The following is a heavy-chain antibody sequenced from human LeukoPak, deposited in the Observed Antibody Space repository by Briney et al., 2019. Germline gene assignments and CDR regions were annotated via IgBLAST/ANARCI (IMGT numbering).Heavy chain of an antibody. J-gene: IGHJ6*02. Sequence: RSLRLSCAASGFTFSSYAMHWVRQAPGKGLEWVAVISYDGSNKYYADSVKGRFTISRDNSKNTLYLQMNSLRAEDTAVYYCARVPLGDSSGWTTVTRYYYYYYGMDVWGQGTTVTVSS. V-gene: IGHV3-30-3*01. CDR2: ISYDGSNK. CDR1: GFTFSSYA. CDR3: ARVPLGDSSGWTTVTRYYYYYYGMDV. D-gene: IGHD6-19*01.